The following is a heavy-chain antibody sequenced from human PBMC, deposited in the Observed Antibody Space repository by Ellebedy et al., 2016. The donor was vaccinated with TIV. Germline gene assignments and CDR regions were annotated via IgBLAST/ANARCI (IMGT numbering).Heavy chain of an antibody. Sequence: GESLKISXAASGFMFSNYAMSWVRQAPGKGLEWVSGISSSAASTSYADSVRGRFTISRDNSENTLYLEMNSLRAEDTAVYYCAKREQWLYYGMDVWGQGTTVTVSS. J-gene: IGHJ6*02. V-gene: IGHV3-23*01. CDR1: GFMFSNYA. CDR2: ISSSAAST. D-gene: IGHD6-19*01. CDR3: AKREQWLYYGMDV.